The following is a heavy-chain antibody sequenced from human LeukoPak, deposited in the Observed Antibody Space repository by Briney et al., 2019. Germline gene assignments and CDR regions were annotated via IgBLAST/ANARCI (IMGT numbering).Heavy chain of an antibody. CDR2: VSGSGGST. CDR3: AKDLWDCSSTSCYWGSFDN. D-gene: IGHD2-2*01. CDR1: GFTFSSYA. Sequence: GGSLRLSCAASGFTFSSYAMSWVRQAPGKGLEWVSAVSGSGGSTYFADSVKGRFTISRDNSKNTLYLQMNSLRAEDTAVYYCAKDLWDCSSTSCYWGSFDNWGQATLVTVSS. J-gene: IGHJ4*02. V-gene: IGHV3-23*01.